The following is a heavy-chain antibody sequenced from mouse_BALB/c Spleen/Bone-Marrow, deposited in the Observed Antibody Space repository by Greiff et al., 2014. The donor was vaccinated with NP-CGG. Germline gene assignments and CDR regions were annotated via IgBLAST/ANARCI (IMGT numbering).Heavy chain of an antibody. V-gene: IGHV5-9-1*01. CDR1: GFTFSSYA. D-gene: IGHD2-4*01. J-gene: IGHJ2*01. CDR3: ARHGITRLLDY. CDR2: ISSGGSYT. Sequence: EVMLVASGGGLVKPGGSLKLSCAASGFTFSSYAMSWVRQTPEKRLEWVATISSGGSYTYYPDSVKGRFTISRDNAKNTLYLQMSSLRSEDTAMYYCARHGITRLLDYWGQGTTLTVSS.